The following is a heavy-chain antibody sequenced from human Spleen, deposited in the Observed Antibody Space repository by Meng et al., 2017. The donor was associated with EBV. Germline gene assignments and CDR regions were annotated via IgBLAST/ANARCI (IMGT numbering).Heavy chain of an antibody. Sequence: QVQLVESGGGLVRPGGSLRLACAASGFTFGDYHAIWIRQDPGKGLEWVSKISSSGNSIYYADSVKGRFAISRDNAKNSLSLQMSSLRVEDTAVYYCARDMAVAATVDSGDYYYSGMDVRGQGTPVTVS. J-gene: IGHJ6*02. CDR2: ISSSGNSI. V-gene: IGHV3-11*01. CDR3: ARDMAVAATVDSGDYYYSGMDV. CDR1: GFTFGDYH. D-gene: IGHD6-19*01.